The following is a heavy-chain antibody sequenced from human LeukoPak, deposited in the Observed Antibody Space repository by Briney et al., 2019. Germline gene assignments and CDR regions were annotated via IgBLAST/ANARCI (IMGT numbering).Heavy chain of an antibody. J-gene: IGHJ6*03. CDR1: GYTFTGYY. D-gene: IGHD4-17*01. V-gene: IGHV1-2*02. Sequence: ASVKVSRKASGYTFTGYYIHWVRQAPGQGLEWMGWINPNSGSTNQAQKFQGRVTLTRDTSISTAYMELSRLRSDDTAVYYCARDLRPTTVTRTIYSYYMDVWGKGTTVTVSS. CDR2: INPNSGST. CDR3: ARDLRPTTVTRTIYSYYMDV.